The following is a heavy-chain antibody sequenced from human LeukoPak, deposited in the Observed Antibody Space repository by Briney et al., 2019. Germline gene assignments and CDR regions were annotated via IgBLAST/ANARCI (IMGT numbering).Heavy chain of an antibody. Sequence: SVKVSCKASGGTFSNYAISWVRQAPGQGLEWMGRIIPTLGLANYPQKFQGRLTITADKSTSTAYMKLSSLTSEDTAVYYCARDRRGSRSSYYFDYWGQGTPVTVSS. V-gene: IGHV1-69*04. CDR2: IIPTLGLA. J-gene: IGHJ4*02. D-gene: IGHD3-16*01. CDR3: ARDRRGSRSSYYFDY. CDR1: GGTFSNYA.